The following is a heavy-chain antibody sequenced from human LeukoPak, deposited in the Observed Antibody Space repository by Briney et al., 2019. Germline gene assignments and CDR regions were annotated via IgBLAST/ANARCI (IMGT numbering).Heavy chain of an antibody. CDR2: IAGDGTLK. D-gene: IGHD6-19*01. Sequence: GGSLRLSCSGSGFTFRSYTMTWVRQAPGKGLEWVSSIAGDGTLKYYADSLKGRFTISRDNANNSVYLQMKSLTADDSGLYFCARDYSSGWFGKGAYWGQGTRVLVSS. CDR1: GFTFRSYT. CDR3: ARDYSSGWFGKGAY. J-gene: IGHJ4*02. V-gene: IGHV3-21*06.